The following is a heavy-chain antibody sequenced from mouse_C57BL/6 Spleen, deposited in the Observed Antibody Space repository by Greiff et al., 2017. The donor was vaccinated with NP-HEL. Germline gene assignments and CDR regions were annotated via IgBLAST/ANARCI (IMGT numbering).Heavy chain of an antibody. Sequence: VKLVESGPGLVKPSQSLFLTCSITGFPITSGYYWIWIRQSPGKPLEWMGYITHSGETFYNPSLQSPISITRETSKNQFFLQLNSVTTEDTAMSCCACDRNRLGYFDVWGTGTTVTVSS. CDR3: ACDRNRLGYFDV. J-gene: IGHJ1*03. CDR1: GFPITSGYY. V-gene: IGHV12-3*01. CDR2: ITHSGET.